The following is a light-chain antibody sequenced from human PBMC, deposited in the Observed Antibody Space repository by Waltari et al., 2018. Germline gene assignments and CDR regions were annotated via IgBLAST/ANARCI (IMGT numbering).Light chain of an antibody. J-gene: IGKJ1*01. CDR2: GAS. Sequence: EIVMTQSPATLSVSPGERATLSCRASQSVSSNLAWYQQKPGQAPRLLIYGASTRATGIPARFSGSGSGTEFTLTISSLQSEDFAVYYCQQYNNWPPGPFGQGTKVE. CDR1: QSVSSN. CDR3: QQYNNWPPGP. V-gene: IGKV3-15*01.